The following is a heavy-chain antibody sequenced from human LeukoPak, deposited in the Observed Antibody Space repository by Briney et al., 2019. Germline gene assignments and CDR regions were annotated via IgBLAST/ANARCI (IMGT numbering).Heavy chain of an antibody. CDR2: IYYSGST. D-gene: IGHD6-19*01. Sequence: SETLSLTCTVSGGSISSSSYYWSWIRQPPGKGLEWIGSIYYSGSTYYNPSLKSRVTISVDTSKNQFSLKLSSVTAADTAVYYCARQKQWQSFDYWGQGTLVTVSS. CDR1: GGSISSSSYY. V-gene: IGHV4-39*01. J-gene: IGHJ4*02. CDR3: ARQKQWQSFDY.